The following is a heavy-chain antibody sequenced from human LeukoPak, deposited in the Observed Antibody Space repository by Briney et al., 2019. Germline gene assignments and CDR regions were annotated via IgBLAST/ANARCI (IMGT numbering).Heavy chain of an antibody. D-gene: IGHD3-10*01. CDR2: IRYDGSNK. CDR1: GFTFSSYG. V-gene: IGHV3-30*02. Sequence: GGSLRLSCAASGFTFSSYGMHWVRQAPGKGLEWVAFIRYDGSNKYYADSVKGRFTISRDNSKNTLYLQMNSLRAEDTAVYYCAKDRENVLLWFGELLPDYWGQGTLVTVSS. J-gene: IGHJ4*02. CDR3: AKDRENVLLWFGELLPDY.